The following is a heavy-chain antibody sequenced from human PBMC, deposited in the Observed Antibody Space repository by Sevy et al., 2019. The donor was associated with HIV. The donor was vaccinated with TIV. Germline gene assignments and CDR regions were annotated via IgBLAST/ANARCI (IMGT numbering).Heavy chain of an antibody. CDR2: ISDSGGNT. CDR1: GFTFSSYA. Sequence: GGSLRLSCAASGFTFSSYAMSWVRQAPEKGLEWVSVISDSGGNTYYADSVKGRFTISTDNSRNTLYLQMNSLRAEDTAVYYCAKDPPTHNYYGSSGYFDNWGQGTLVTVSS. V-gene: IGHV3-23*01. J-gene: IGHJ5*02. D-gene: IGHD3-22*01. CDR3: AKDPPTHNYYGSSGYFDN.